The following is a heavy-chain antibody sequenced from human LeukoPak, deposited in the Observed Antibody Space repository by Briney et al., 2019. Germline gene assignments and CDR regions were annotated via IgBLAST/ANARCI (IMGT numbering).Heavy chain of an antibody. CDR2: ISSSSSTI. Sequence: GGSLRLSCAASGFTFSSYGMNWVRQAPGKGLEWVSYISSSSSTIYYADSVKGRFTISRDNAKNSLYLQMNSLRDEDTAVYYCARDLRNIGYCTGGVCSGSFDYWGQGTLVTVSS. D-gene: IGHD2-8*02. V-gene: IGHV3-48*02. CDR3: ARDLRNIGYCTGGVCSGSFDY. CDR1: GFTFSSYG. J-gene: IGHJ4*02.